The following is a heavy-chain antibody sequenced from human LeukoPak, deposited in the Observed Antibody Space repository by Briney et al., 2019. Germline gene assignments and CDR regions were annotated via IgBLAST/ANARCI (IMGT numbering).Heavy chain of an antibody. D-gene: IGHD4-11*01. V-gene: IGHV1-8*01. J-gene: IGHJ4*02. CDR1: GYTFTSYD. Sequence: ASVKVSCKASGYTFTSYDINWVRQATGHGLEWMGWMNPNSGNTGYAQKFQGRVTVTRNTSMSTAYMEVSSLRSEDTAVYYCATDYTDYSLDYWGQGTLVTVSS. CDR3: ATDYTDYSLDY. CDR2: MNPNSGNT.